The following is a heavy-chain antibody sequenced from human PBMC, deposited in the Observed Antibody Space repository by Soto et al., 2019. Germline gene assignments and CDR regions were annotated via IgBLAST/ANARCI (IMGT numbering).Heavy chain of an antibody. Sequence: EVQLVESGGGLIQPGGSLRLSCAASGFTFSSNDMNWVRRAPGKGLEWVSLIYSSGSTSYADSVKGRFTTSSDNSKNTLYLQMSSLRAEETAVYYCATRPLLPWAPWGQGTMVTVSS. CDR1: GFTFSSND. J-gene: IGHJ3*01. CDR2: IYSSGST. V-gene: IGHV3-53*01. D-gene: IGHD3-22*01. CDR3: ATRPLLPWAP.